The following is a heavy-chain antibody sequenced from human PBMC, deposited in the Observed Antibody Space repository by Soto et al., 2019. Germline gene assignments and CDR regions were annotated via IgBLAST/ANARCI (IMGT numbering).Heavy chain of an antibody. CDR3: ARGGHCTNGVRYSGPNAFDI. V-gene: IGHV1-18*04. D-gene: IGHD2-8*01. Sequence: GASVKVSCKASGYTFTSYGFTWVRQAPGQGLEWMGWISAYNGNTNYAQKLQGRVTMTTDTSTSTAYMELRSLRSDDTAVYYCARGGHCTNGVRYSGPNAFDIWGQGTKVTVSS. J-gene: IGHJ3*02. CDR1: GYTFTSYG. CDR2: ISAYNGNT.